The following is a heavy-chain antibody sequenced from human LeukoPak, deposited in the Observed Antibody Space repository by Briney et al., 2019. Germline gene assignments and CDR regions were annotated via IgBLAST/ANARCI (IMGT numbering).Heavy chain of an antibody. CDR1: GGSISSSNW. Sequence: SETLSLTCAVSGGSISSSNWWSWVRQPPGKWLEWIGEIYHSGSTNYNPSLKSRVTISVDKSRNQFSLKLSSVTAADTAVYYCARRGGTYSSSLVRDPKEYYFDYWGQGTLVTVSS. CDR3: ARRGGTYSSSLVRDPKEYYFDY. V-gene: IGHV4-4*02. D-gene: IGHD6-13*01. CDR2: IYHSGST. J-gene: IGHJ4*02.